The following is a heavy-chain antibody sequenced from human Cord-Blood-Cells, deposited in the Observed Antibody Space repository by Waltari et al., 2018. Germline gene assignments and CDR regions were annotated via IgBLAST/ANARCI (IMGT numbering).Heavy chain of an antibody. D-gene: IGHD1-26*01. CDR2: IDPRCAST. Sequence: EVQLVQSGAEVKKPGESLKISCKGSGYSFTSYWIGWVRQMPGKGLEWMGIIDPRCASTRYSQSLQGQVTISADKSISTAYLQWSSLKASDTAMYYCARGPGELHPDACDIWGQGTMVTVSS. J-gene: IGHJ3*02. CDR3: ARGPGELHPDACDI. V-gene: IGHV5-51*01. CDR1: GYSFTSYW.